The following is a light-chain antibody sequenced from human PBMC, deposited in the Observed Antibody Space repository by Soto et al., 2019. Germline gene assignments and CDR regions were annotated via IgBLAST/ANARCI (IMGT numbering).Light chain of an antibody. V-gene: IGKV3-11*01. CDR2: DTS. CDR1: QSVSSY. Sequence: EIVLTQSPATLSLSPGERATLSCRASQSVSSYLAWYQQKPGRAPRLLIYDTSNRATGIPARFTGSGSGTDFTLTISSLEPEDFAVYYCQQRSNWPLTFGAGTKVDIK. J-gene: IGKJ3*01. CDR3: QQRSNWPLT.